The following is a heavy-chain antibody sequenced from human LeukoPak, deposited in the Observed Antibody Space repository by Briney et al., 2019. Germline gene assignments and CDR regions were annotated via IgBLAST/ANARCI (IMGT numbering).Heavy chain of an antibody. J-gene: IGHJ4*02. D-gene: IGHD6-13*01. CDR1: GGSISNYY. CDR3: ARAGYSSSWDEGFDY. Sequence: KTSETLSLTCTVSGGSISNYYWNWIRQPAGKGLEWIGRIYTSGSTNYNPSLKSRVTISVDTSKNQFSLKLSSVTAADTAVYYCARAGYSSSWDEGFDYWGQGTLVTVSS. V-gene: IGHV4-4*07. CDR2: IYTSGST.